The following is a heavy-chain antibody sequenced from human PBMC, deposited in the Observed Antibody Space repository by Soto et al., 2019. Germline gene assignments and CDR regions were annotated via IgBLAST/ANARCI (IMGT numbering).Heavy chain of an antibody. CDR2: VNPILTMS. Sequence: SVKVSCKASGDTFSFYTINWVRQAPGLGLEWMGRVNPILTMSNYAQKFQGRVTITADKSTSTAYMELSSLRSEDTAVYYCAKRSSSSTFDYWGQGTLVTVSS. D-gene: IGHD6-6*01. CDR3: AKRSSSSTFDY. J-gene: IGHJ4*02. V-gene: IGHV1-69*02. CDR1: GDTFSFYT.